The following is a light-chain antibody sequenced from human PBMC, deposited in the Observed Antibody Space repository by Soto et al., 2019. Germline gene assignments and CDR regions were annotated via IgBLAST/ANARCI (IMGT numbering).Light chain of an antibody. J-gene: IGKJ4*01. CDR3: QQYGSSPLT. V-gene: IGKV3-20*01. Sequence: EIVLTQSPGTLSLSPGERATLSCRASQTVNSVYLAWYQQKPGQAPRLLIYGASSRATGIPDRFSGSGSGTDFTLTITRLEPEDFAVYYCQQYGSSPLTFDGGSKV. CDR2: GAS. CDR1: QTVNSVY.